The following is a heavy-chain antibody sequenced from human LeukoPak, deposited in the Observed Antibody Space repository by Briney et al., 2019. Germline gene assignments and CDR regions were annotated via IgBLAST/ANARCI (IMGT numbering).Heavy chain of an antibody. J-gene: IGHJ6*03. V-gene: IGHV3-7*01. CDR1: GFTFSSYW. D-gene: IGHD1-26*01. CDR3: ARGGSYWERNYYYYYMDV. CDR2: IKQDGSEK. Sequence: GGSLRLSCAASGFTFSSYWMSWVRQAPGKGLEWVANIKQDGSEKYYVDSVKGRFTISRDNAKNSLYLQMNSLRAEDTAVYNCARGGSYWERNYYYYYMDVWGKGTTVTVSS.